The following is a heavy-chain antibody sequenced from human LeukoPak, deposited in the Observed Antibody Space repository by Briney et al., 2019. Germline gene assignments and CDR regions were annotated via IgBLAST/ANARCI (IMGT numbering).Heavy chain of an antibody. V-gene: IGHV3-30*04. CDR3: ARDDLGPAPSNADY. D-gene: IGHD1-1*01. CDR2: ISYDGSNK. J-gene: IGHJ4*02. CDR1: GFTFSSNA. Sequence: GGSLRLSCAASGFTFSSNAMHWVRQAPGKGLEWVAVISYDGSNKYYADSVKGRFTISRDNSKNTLYLQMNSLRAEDTAVYYCARDDLGPAPSNADYWGQGTLVTVSS.